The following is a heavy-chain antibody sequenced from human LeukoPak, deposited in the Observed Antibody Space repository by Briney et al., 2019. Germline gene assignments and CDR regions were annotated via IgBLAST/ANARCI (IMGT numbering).Heavy chain of an antibody. V-gene: IGHV4-31*11. CDR2: IYYSGTT. J-gene: IGHJ3*02. Sequence: SQTLSLTCAVSGGSISSGGYSWSWIRQPPGKGLEWIGYIYYSGTTYYNPSLKSRLTISVDTSENQFSLKLSSVTAADTAVYYCARNSNNAFDIWGQGTMVTVSS. D-gene: IGHD6-13*01. CDR1: GGSISSGGYS. CDR3: ARNSNNAFDI.